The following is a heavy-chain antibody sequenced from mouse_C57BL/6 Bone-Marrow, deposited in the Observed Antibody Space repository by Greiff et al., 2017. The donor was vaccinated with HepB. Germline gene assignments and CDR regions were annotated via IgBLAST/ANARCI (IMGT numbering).Heavy chain of an antibody. CDR2: INPGSGGT. V-gene: IGHV1-54*01. CDR1: GYAFTNYL. Sequence: QVQLQQSGAELVRPGTSVKVSCKASGYAFTNYLIEWVKQRPGQGLEWIGVINPGSGGTNYNEKFKGKATLTADKSSSTAYMQLSSLTSEDSAVYFCARYDYDRRYYAMDYWGQGTSVTVSS. J-gene: IGHJ4*01. D-gene: IGHD2-4*01. CDR3: ARYDYDRRYYAMDY.